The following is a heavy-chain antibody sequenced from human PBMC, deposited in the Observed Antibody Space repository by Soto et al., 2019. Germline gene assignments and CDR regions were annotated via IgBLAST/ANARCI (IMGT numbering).Heavy chain of an antibody. CDR2: IWYDGSNK. J-gene: IGHJ3*02. CDR3: ASTINRNYDSSGYYPGGAFDI. D-gene: IGHD3-22*01. Sequence: PGGSLRLSCAASGFTFSSCGMHWVRQAPGKGLEWVAVIWYDGSNKYYADSVKGRFTISRDNSKNTLYLQMNSLRAEDTAVYYCASTINRNYDSSGYYPGGAFDIWGQGTMVTVSS. CDR1: GFTFSSCG. V-gene: IGHV3-33*01.